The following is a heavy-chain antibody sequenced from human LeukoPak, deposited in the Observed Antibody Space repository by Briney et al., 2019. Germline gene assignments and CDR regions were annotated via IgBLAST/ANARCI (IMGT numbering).Heavy chain of an antibody. J-gene: IGHJ6*03. V-gene: IGHV3-23*01. CDR3: ARPTQRYSRYYYYMDV. CDR2: ISSSDGST. Sequence: PGGSLRLSCAASGFTFSSYAMSWVRQAPGKGLRGVSGISSSDGSTYYTDSVKGRFTISRDTSKNTLYLQMNSLRAEDTAVYYCARPTQRYSRYYYYMDVWGKGTTVTVSS. D-gene: IGHD2-15*01. CDR1: GFTFSSYA.